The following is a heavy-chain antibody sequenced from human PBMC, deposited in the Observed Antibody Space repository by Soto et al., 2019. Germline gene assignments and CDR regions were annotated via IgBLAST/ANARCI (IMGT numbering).Heavy chain of an antibody. J-gene: IGHJ4*02. CDR1: GGSFSGYY. CDR3: ARSTSYGTHYCDY. CDR2: INHSGST. Sequence: TETLSLTCAVYGGSFSGYYWSWIRQPPGKGLEWIGEINHSGSTNYNPSLKSRVTISVDTSKNQFSLKLSSVTAADTAVYYCARSTSYGTHYCDYWGQGTLVTVYS. V-gene: IGHV4-34*01. D-gene: IGHD4-17*01.